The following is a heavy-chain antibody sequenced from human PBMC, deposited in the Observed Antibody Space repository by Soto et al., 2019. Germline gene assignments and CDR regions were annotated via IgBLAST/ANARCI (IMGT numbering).Heavy chain of an antibody. CDR2: ISAYNGNT. V-gene: IGHV1-18*01. J-gene: IGHJ5*02. CDR3: ARDAVYYYDSSGYSLNWFDP. Sequence: ASVKVSCKASGYTFTSYGISWVRPAPGQGLEWMGWISAYNGNTNYAQKLQGRVTMTTDTSTSTAYMELRSLRSDDTAVYYCARDAVYYYDSSGYSLNWFDPWGQGTLVTVSS. CDR1: GYTFTSYG. D-gene: IGHD3-22*01.